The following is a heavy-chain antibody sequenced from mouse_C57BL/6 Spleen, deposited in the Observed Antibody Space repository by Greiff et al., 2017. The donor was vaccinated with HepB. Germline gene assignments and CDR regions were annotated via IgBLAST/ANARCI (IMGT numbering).Heavy chain of an antibody. CDR3: ARGDGSSWGAMDY. D-gene: IGHD1-1*01. CDR1: GYAFTNYL. CDR2: INPGSGGT. J-gene: IGHJ4*01. Sequence: QVQLQQSGAELVRPGTSVKVSCKASGYAFTNYLIGWVKQRPGQGLEWIGVINPGSGGTNYNEKFKGKATLTADKSSSTAYMQLSSLTSEDSAVYFCARGDGSSWGAMDYWGQGTSVTVSS. V-gene: IGHV1-54*01.